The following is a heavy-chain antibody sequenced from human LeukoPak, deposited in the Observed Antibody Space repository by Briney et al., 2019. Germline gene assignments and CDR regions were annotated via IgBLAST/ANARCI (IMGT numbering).Heavy chain of an antibody. V-gene: IGHV1-69*05. D-gene: IGHD3-22*01. CDR3: ARDPYYYDSSGYFDP. CDR2: IIPIFGTA. CDR1: GGTFSSYA. Sequence: ASVKVSCKASGGTFSSYAISWVRQAPGQGLEWMGGIIPIFGTANYAQKLQGRVTMTTDTSTSTAYMELRSLRSDDTAVYYCARDPYYYDSSGYFDPWGQGTLVTVSS. J-gene: IGHJ5*02.